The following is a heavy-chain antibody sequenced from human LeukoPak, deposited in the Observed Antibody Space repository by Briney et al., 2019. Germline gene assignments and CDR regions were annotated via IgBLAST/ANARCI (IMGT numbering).Heavy chain of an antibody. D-gene: IGHD6-6*01. CDR1: GFTFSSYH. CDR3: ARGLSGYSSSLGY. V-gene: IGHV3-30*02. CDR2: IRYDGSNK. J-gene: IGHJ4*02. Sequence: GGSLRLSCVVSGFTFSSYHMNWVRQAPGKGLEWVAFIRYDGSNKYYADSVKGRFTISRDNSKNTLYLQMNSLRAEDTAVYYCARGLSGYSSSLGYWGQGTLVTVSS.